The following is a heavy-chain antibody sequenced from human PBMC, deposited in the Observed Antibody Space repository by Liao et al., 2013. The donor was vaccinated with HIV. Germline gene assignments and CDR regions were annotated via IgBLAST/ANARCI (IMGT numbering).Heavy chain of an antibody. CDR3: ARGRLLAEYNIDV. CDR2: IIHSGGT. D-gene: IGHD2-8*02. J-gene: IGHJ6*03. V-gene: IGHV4-34*01. CDR1: GGSLSGYY. Sequence: QVQLQQWGAGLVKPSETLSLTCAVDGGSLSGYYWSWIRQAPGKGLEWIGEIIHSGGTNYRPSLKSRVTISVDSSKKVFSLEMRSMTAADTTVYYCARGRLLAEYNIDVWGKGTTVIVSS.